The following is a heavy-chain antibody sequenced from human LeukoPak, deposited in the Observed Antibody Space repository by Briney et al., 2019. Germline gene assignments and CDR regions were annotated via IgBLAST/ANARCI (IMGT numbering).Heavy chain of an antibody. CDR2: INPNSGGT. Sequence: GASVKVCCKASGYTFTGYYMHWVRQAPGQGLEWMGWINPNSGGTNYAQKFQGRVTMTRDTSISAAYMELSRLRSDDTAVYYCARDDSRGVVPAAPNWFDPRGQGTLVTVSS. D-gene: IGHD2-2*01. CDR1: GYTFTGYY. CDR3: ARDDSRGVVPAAPNWFDP. V-gene: IGHV1-2*02. J-gene: IGHJ5*02.